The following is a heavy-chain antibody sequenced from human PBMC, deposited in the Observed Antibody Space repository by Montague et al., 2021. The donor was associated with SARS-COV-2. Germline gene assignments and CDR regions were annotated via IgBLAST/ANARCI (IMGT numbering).Heavy chain of an antibody. J-gene: IGHJ6*03. Sequence: SETLSLTCAVHGGSFSTYSWNWIRQPPGKGLEWIGEIHHGGSTNYNPSLKSRVTISADTSKNQFSLKLTSVAAADTAVYYCARLGDGVVPSPILGVGPYYSCYDRDVWGKGTTVTVSS. CDR1: GGSFSTYS. V-gene: IGHV4-34*01. D-gene: IGHD3-10*01. CDR3: ARLGDGVVPSPILGVGPYYSCYDRDV. CDR2: IHHGGST.